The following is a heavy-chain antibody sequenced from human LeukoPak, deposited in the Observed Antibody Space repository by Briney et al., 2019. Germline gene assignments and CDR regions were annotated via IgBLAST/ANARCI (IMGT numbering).Heavy chain of an antibody. J-gene: IGHJ4*02. Sequence: ASVKVSCKASGYTFTSYYMHWVRQAPGQGLEWMGIINPSGGSTSYAQKFPGRVTMTRDPSTSTVYMELSSLRSEDTAVYYCARYYYDSSGYYSGFDYWGQGTLVTVSS. V-gene: IGHV1-46*03. CDR1: GYTFTSYY. CDR3: ARYYYDSSGYYSGFDY. CDR2: INPSGGST. D-gene: IGHD3-22*01.